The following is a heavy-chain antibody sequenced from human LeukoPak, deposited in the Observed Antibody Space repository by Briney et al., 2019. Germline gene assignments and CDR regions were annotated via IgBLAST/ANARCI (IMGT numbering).Heavy chain of an antibody. J-gene: IGHJ6*02. CDR1: GFTFSLYE. Sequence: PGGSLRLSCVASGFTFSLYEMNWVRQAPGRGLECLSYIGGSGTTTYYADSVKGRFTLSRDNAKKTLYLQMNSLRAEDTAVYYCARTIPDGAMGYYYYGMDVWGQGTTVTVSS. D-gene: IGHD5-18*01. CDR3: ARTIPDGAMGYYYYGMDV. CDR2: IGGSGTTT. V-gene: IGHV3-48*03.